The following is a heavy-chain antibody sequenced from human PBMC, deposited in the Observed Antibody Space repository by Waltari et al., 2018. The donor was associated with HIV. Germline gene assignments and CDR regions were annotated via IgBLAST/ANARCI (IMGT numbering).Heavy chain of an antibody. J-gene: IGHJ5*02. CDR3: ARGRNPHLGELLEWGRNWFDP. V-gene: IGHV4-34*01. Sequence: QVQLQQWGAGLLKPSETLSLTCAVYGGSFSGYYWSWIRQPPRKGLEWIGEINHSGSTNYNPSLKRRVNMSVDTSKNQFSLKVFSVTAADTAVYYCARGRNPHLGELLEWGRNWFDPWGQGTLVAVSS. CDR2: INHSGST. CDR1: GGSFSGYY. D-gene: IGHD3-10*01.